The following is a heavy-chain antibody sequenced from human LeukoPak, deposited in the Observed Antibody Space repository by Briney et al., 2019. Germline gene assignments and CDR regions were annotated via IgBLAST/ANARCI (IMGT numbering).Heavy chain of an antibody. Sequence: GASVKVSCTASGGTFSSYAISWVRQAPGQGLEWMGRIIPILGIANYAQKFQGRVTITADKSTSTAYMELSSLRSEDTAVYYCARDWYDRGCSSTSCCPANYYYYGMDVWGQGTTVTVSS. CDR2: IIPILGIA. V-gene: IGHV1-69*04. D-gene: IGHD2-2*01. CDR3: ARDWYDRGCSSTSCCPANYYYYGMDV. J-gene: IGHJ6*02. CDR1: GGTFSSYA.